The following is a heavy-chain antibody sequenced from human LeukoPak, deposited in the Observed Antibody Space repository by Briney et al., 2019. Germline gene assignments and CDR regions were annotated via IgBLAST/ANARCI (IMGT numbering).Heavy chain of an antibody. Sequence: GESLRISCKGSGYSFTSYWINWVRQMPGKGLEWMGRTDPSESYTNYSPSFQGHVTISADKSTSTASLQWSSLKASDTAMYYCATGLKAAFDYWGRGTLVTVSS. CDR1: GYSFTSYW. CDR3: ATGLKAAFDY. CDR2: TDPSESYT. D-gene: IGHD6-13*01. V-gene: IGHV5-10-1*01. J-gene: IGHJ4*02.